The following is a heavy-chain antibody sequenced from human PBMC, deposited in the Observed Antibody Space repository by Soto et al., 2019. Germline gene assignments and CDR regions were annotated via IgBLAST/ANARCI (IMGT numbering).Heavy chain of an antibody. CDR2: IRGDGGAT. J-gene: IGHJ3*01. D-gene: IGHD2-21*01. Sequence: EVQLLESGGGLVQPGGFLRLTCAASGFSVSDYDMGWVRQAPGKGLEWVSLIRGDGGATYYAASVEGRLTTSRDTSENTAYLDMNYLRAEDTALYYCAKDRRGGEYPAFDLWGQGTMVTVSS. V-gene: IGHV3-23*01. CDR1: GFSVSDYD. CDR3: AKDRRGGEYPAFDL.